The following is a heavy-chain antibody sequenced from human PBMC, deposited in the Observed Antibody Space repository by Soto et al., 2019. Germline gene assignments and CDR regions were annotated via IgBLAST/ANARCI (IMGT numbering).Heavy chain of an antibody. CDR3: ARDGGDFGDNWFDP. D-gene: IGHD3-16*01. J-gene: IGHJ5*02. CDR2: IYYSGST. V-gene: IGHV4-59*01. Sequence: SETLSLTCTVSGGSISSYYWSWIRHPPGKGLEWIGYIYYSGSTNYNPSLKSRVTISVDTSKNQFSLKLSSVTAADTAVYYCARDGGDFGDNWFDPWGQGTLVTVSS. CDR1: GGSISSYY.